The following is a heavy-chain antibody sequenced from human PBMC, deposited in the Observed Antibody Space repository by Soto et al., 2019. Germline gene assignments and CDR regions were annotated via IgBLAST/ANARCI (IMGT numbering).Heavy chain of an antibody. CDR2: IYHSGST. J-gene: IGHJ6*02. CDR3: ARVVNTAMLYYYYYGMDV. D-gene: IGHD5-18*01. V-gene: IGHV4-38-2*01. CDR1: GYSISSGYY. Sequence: PSETLSLTCAVSGYSISSGYYWGWIRQPPGKGLEWIGSIYHSGSTYYNPSLKSRVTISVDTSKNQFSLKLSSVTAADTAVYYCARVVNTAMLYYYYYGMDVWGQGTTVTVSS.